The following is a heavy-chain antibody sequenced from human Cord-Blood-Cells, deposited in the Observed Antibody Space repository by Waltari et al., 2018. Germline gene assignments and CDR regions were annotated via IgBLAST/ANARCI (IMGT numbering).Heavy chain of an antibody. J-gene: IGHJ3*02. D-gene: IGHD7-27*01. V-gene: IGHV1-2*02. Sequence: QVQLVQSGAEVKKPGASVKVSCKASGYTFTGYYMHWVRQAPGQGLEWMGWINPNSGGTNDAQKFQGRVTMTRDTSISTAYMELSRLRSDDTAVYYCARPLTGDAFDIWGQGTMVTVSS. CDR3: ARPLTGDAFDI. CDR2: INPNSGGT. CDR1: GYTFTGYY.